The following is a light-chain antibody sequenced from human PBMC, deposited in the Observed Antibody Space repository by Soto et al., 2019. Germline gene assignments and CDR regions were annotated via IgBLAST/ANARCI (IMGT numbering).Light chain of an antibody. V-gene: IGKV3-15*01. CDR3: QQYGSSPLT. Sequence: EIVMTQSPATLSVSPGARATLSCRASQSVSSNLAWYQQKHGQAPRLLIYGASTRATGIPARFSGSGSGTDLTITISRLEPEDFEVYYCQQYGSSPLTFGGGTKVDIK. J-gene: IGKJ4*01. CDR1: QSVSSN. CDR2: GAS.